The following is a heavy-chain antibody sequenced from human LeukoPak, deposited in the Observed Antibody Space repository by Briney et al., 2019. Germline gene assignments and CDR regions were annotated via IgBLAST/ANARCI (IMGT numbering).Heavy chain of an antibody. Sequence: ASVKVSCKASGYTFTSYAMNWVRQAPGQGLEWMGWINTNTGNPTYAQGFTGRFVFSLDTSVSTAYLQISSLKAEDTAVYYCARDLRDYYDSSGLTNWFDPWGQGTLVTVSS. V-gene: IGHV7-4-1*02. CDR1: GYTFTSYA. J-gene: IGHJ5*02. CDR3: ARDLRDYYDSSGLTNWFDP. D-gene: IGHD3-22*01. CDR2: INTNTGNP.